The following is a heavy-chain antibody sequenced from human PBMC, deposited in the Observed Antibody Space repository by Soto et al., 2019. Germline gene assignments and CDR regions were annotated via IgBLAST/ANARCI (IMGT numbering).Heavy chain of an antibody. Sequence: EVQMLESGGGLVQPGGYLRLSCAASGFAFSSYAMTWFRQAPGQGLEWVSALSGTGGTTYSADSVRGRLTIARDTSKNTLYLPMNGPSPEESAMYYCAKFIGGTGGRSAWPWLLDSWGQGTLVTVSS. CDR2: LSGTGGTT. D-gene: IGHD3-10*01. CDR1: GFAFSSYA. J-gene: IGHJ4*02. V-gene: IGHV3-23*01. CDR3: AKFIGGTGGRSAWPWLLDS.